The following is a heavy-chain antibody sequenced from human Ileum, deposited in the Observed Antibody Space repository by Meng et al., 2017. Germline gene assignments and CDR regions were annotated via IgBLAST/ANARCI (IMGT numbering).Heavy chain of an antibody. V-gene: IGHV4-61*08. CDR3: ARDHWGSLDY. D-gene: IGHD7-27*01. Sequence: QAPAQESAPGLVRPSETLSLICTVSGGSVSTSDYQWGWIRQPPGKGLEWIGYAGTNYNPSLKSRVTISVDTSKRQFSLKLTSVTAADTAVYYCARDHWGSLDYWGQGILVTVSS. CDR1: GGSVSTSDYQ. J-gene: IGHJ4*02. CDR2: AGT.